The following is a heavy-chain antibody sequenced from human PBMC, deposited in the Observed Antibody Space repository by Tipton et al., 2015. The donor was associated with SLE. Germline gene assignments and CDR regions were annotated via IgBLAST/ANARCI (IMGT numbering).Heavy chain of an antibody. J-gene: IGHJ4*02. CDR3: ARRRSGQPQAFDY. Sequence: TLSLTCTVSDGSISPYYWSWIRQPPGKGLEWLGSVYSNGDTTYNASLKSRVAISVDMSGNEFSLELRSLTPADTAVYYCARRRSGQPQAFDYWRQGTLVTFPS. CDR1: DGSISPYY. D-gene: IGHD1-26*01. V-gene: IGHV4-59*01. CDR2: VYSNGDT.